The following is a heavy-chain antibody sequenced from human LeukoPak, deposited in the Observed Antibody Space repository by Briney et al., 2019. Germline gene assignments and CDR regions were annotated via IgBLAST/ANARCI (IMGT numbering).Heavy chain of an antibody. Sequence: GGSLRLSCAASGSTFSSYWMSWVRQAPGKGLEWVANIEQDGSEKYYVDSVKGRFTISRDNAKNSLYLQMNSLRAEDTAVYYCASQSSPQYGSIFPDYFDYWGQGTLVTVSS. CDR1: GSTFSSYW. CDR3: ASQSSPQYGSIFPDYFDY. J-gene: IGHJ4*02. CDR2: IEQDGSEK. D-gene: IGHD3-10*01. V-gene: IGHV3-7*01.